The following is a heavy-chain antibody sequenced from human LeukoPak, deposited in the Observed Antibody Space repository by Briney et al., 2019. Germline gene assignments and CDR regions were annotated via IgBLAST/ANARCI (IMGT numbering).Heavy chain of an antibody. J-gene: IGHJ5*02. V-gene: IGHV1-2*02. Sequence: EASVKVSCKASGYTFAGYYMHWVRQAPGQGLEWMGWINPNSGGTNYAQKFQGRVTMTRDTSISTAYMELSRLRSDDTAVYYCARKLLAYNWFDPWGQGTLVTVSS. CDR1: GYTFAGYY. D-gene: IGHD2-21*02. CDR2: INPNSGGT. CDR3: ARKLLAYNWFDP.